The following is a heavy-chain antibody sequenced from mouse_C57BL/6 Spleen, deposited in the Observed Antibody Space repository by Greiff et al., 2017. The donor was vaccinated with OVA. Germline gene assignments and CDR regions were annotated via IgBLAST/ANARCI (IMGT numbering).Heavy chain of an antibody. V-gene: IGHV1-59*01. J-gene: IGHJ4*01. Sequence: QVQLQQPGAELVRPGTSVKLSCKASGYTFTSYWMHWVKQRPGQGLEWIGVIDPSDSYTNYNQKFKGKATLTVDTSSSTAYMQLSSLTSEDSAVYYCARGKLYLQGYYYAMDNSGQETSETVSS. D-gene: IGHD3-1*01. CDR3: ARGKLYLQGYYYAMDN. CDR1: GYTFTSYW. CDR2: IDPSDSYT.